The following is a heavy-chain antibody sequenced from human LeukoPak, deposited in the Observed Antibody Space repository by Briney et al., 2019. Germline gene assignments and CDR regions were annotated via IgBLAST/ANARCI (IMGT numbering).Heavy chain of an antibody. V-gene: IGHV1-18*04. D-gene: IGHD2-2*02. CDR3: ARTCSSSSCYMVH. J-gene: IGHJ4*02. Sequence: GAPVKVSCKASGYTFSNYYIHWVRQAPGQGLEWMGWISVYNGNTNYAQNLQGRVTLTTDTSTSTAYMELRSLRSDDTALYYCARTCSSSSCYMVHWGQGTLVTVSS. CDR2: ISVYNGNT. CDR1: GYTFSNYY.